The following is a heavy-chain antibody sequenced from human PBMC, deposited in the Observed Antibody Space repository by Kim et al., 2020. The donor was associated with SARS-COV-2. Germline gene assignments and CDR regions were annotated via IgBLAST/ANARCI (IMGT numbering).Heavy chain of an antibody. J-gene: IGHJ5*02. CDR3: AREGYSRWFDP. CDR1: GGSITNTTSY. Sequence: SETLSLTCIVSGGSITNTTSYWGWMRQPPGKGLEWIGSIYYSGTTYYNPSLKSRVIISVDTSKNQFSLELRSVTAADTAVYYCAREGYSRWFDPWVQGTL. CDR2: IYYSGTT. D-gene: IGHD2-15*01. V-gene: IGHV4-39*02.